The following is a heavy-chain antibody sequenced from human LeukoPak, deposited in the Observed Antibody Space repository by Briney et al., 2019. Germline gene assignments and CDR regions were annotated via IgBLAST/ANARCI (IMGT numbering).Heavy chain of an antibody. CDR2: MNPNSGNT. CDR3: ARDPPLEYYDSSSYYHGGFDY. J-gene: IGHJ4*02. V-gene: IGHV1-8*01. D-gene: IGHD3-22*01. Sequence: ASVKVSCKASGYTFTSYDINWVRQATGQGLEWMRWMNPNSGNTGYAQKFQGRVTMTRNTSISTAYMELSSLRSEDTAVYYCARDPPLEYYDSSSYYHGGFDYWGQGTLVTVSS. CDR1: GYTFTSYD.